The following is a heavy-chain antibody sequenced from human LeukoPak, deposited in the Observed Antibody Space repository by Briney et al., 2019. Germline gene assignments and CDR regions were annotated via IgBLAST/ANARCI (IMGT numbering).Heavy chain of an antibody. J-gene: IGHJ6*02. CDR3: ARVKYYYGSGTHYYGMDV. CDR2: IIPIFGTA. D-gene: IGHD3-10*01. CDR1: GGTFSSYA. Sequence: SVRVSCKASGGTFSSYAISWVRQAPGQGLEWMGGIIPIFGTANYAQKFQGRVTITADESTITAYMELSSLRSEDTAVYYCARVKYYYGSGTHYYGMDVWGQGTTVTVSS. V-gene: IGHV1-69*13.